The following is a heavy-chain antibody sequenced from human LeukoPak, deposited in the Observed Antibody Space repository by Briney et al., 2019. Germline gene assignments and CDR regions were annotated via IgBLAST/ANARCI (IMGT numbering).Heavy chain of an antibody. CDR1: GFTFSSYA. CDR2: ISYDGSNK. D-gene: IGHD3-3*01. CDR3: ARAPAYYGFWSGYQSRYNWFDP. V-gene: IGHV3-30*04. Sequence: AGGSLRLSCAASGFTFSSYAMHWVRQAPGKGLEWVAVISYDGSNKYYADSVKGRFTISRDNSKNTLYLQMNSLRAEDTAVYYCARAPAYYGFWSGYQSRYNWFDPWGQGTLVTVSS. J-gene: IGHJ5*02.